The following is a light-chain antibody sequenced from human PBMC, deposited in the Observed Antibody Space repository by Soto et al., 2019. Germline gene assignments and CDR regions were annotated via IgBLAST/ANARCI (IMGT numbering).Light chain of an antibody. Sequence: DIVLTQSPGTLSLSPGDGATLSCRASQSVSSTYFAWYQQKPGQAPRLLIYGASSRATGIPDRFSGSGSGTDFTLTISRLEPEYFAVYYCQHYGGSITFGQGTRLEIE. J-gene: IGKJ5*01. CDR2: GAS. V-gene: IGKV3-20*01. CDR3: QHYGGSIT. CDR1: QSVSSTY.